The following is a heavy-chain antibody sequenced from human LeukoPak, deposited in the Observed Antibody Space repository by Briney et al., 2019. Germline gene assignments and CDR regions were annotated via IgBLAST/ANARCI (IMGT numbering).Heavy chain of an antibody. V-gene: IGHV4-39*01. Sequence: SETLSLTCTVSGGSISSSSYYWGWIRQPPEKGLEWIGSIYYSGRTYYNPSLKSRVTISVDTSKNQFSLKLTSVTAADTAVYYCARRNNYFDYWGQGTLVTVSS. CDR3: ARRNNYFDY. CDR2: IYYSGRT. D-gene: IGHD3-10*01. CDR1: GGSISSSSYY. J-gene: IGHJ4*02.